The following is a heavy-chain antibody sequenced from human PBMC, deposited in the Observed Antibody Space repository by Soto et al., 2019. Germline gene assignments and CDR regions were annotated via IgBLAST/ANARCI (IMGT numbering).Heavy chain of an antibody. J-gene: IGHJ4*02. Sequence: QVQLVESGGGVVQPGRSLRLSCAASGFTFSSYGMHWVRQAPGKGLEWVAVIWYDGSNKYYADSVKGRFTISRDNSKNTLYLQMSSLRAEDTAVYYCARDYGSGSYYLPVDYWGQGTLVTVSS. CDR1: GFTFSSYG. D-gene: IGHD3-10*01. V-gene: IGHV3-33*01. CDR3: ARDYGSGSYYLPVDY. CDR2: IWYDGSNK.